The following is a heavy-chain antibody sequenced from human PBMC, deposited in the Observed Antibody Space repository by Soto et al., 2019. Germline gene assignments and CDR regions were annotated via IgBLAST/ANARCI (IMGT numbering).Heavy chain of an antibody. Sequence: GRSLKLSCAASGFTFSIYGMHWVRQAPGKGLEWVAVMWYDGSNKYYAASVKGRFSISRDNSKNTLYLQMNSLRAEDTAVYYCARDYYDSSGYCPFDYWGQGTLVTVSS. J-gene: IGHJ4*02. CDR2: MWYDGSNK. CDR1: GFTFSIYG. D-gene: IGHD3-22*01. CDR3: ARDYYDSSGYCPFDY. V-gene: IGHV3-33*01.